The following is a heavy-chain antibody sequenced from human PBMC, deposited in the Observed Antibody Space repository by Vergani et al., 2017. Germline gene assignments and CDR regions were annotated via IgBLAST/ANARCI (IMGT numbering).Heavy chain of an antibody. J-gene: IGHJ4*02. V-gene: IGHV4-34*01. CDR3: ARVDSGWIFDY. CDR1: GGSFSGYY. Sequence: QVQLQQWGAGLLKPSETLSLTCAVYGGSFSGYYWSWIRQPPGKGLEWIGEINHSGSTNYNPSLKSRVTISVDTSKNQFSLKLSSETAADTAVYYCARVDSGWIFDYWGQGTLVTVSS. CDR2: INHSGST. D-gene: IGHD3/OR15-3a*01.